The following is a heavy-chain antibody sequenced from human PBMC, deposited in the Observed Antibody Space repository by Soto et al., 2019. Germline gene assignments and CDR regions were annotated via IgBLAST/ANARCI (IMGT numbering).Heavy chain of an antibody. Sequence: EVQLLESGGALVQPGRSLRLSCAVSGLSFSDYPMDWVRQAAGKGLEWVSRISGTSLSTYYADSVKGRFTISRDNSNNTLYLEMSSLTNEDTAVYYCAKPQSGSYYAAFDVWGQGTTVTVSS. CDR2: ISGTSLST. CDR3: AKPQSGSYYAAFDV. D-gene: IGHD1-26*01. V-gene: IGHV3-23*01. J-gene: IGHJ3*01. CDR1: GLSFSDYP.